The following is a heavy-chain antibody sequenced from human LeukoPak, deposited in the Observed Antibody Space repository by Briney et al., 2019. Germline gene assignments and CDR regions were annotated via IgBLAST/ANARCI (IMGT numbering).Heavy chain of an antibody. CDR2: ISGSGGST. CDR3: ARVPYYDFWSGYYTDPYYYGMDV. D-gene: IGHD3-3*01. CDR1: GFTFSSYA. J-gene: IGHJ6*02. Sequence: GGSLRPSCAASGFTFSSYAMSWVRQAPGKGLEWVSGISGSGGSTYYADSVKGRYTISRDNSKNTLYLQMNSLRAEDTAVYYCARVPYYDFWSGYYTDPYYYGMDVWGQGTTVTVSS. V-gene: IGHV3-23*01.